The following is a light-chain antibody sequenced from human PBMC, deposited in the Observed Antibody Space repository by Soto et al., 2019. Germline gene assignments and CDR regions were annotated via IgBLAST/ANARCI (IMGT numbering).Light chain of an antibody. V-gene: IGKV3-20*01. CDR2: GAS. CDR1: QSVSSDY. CDR3: QQYCDSPLT. J-gene: IGKJ1*01. Sequence: EIVLTHSPGTLSLSPGDRATLSCRASQSVSSDYLAWYQQKPGQAPRLVIYGASIRATGIPDRFSASGSGTDFTLTISRLEPEDFAVYYCQQYCDSPLTFGQGTKVDIK.